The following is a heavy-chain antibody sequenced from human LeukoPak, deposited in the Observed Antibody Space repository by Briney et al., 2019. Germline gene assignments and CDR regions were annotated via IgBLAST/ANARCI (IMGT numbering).Heavy chain of an antibody. CDR2: ISSSGSTI. V-gene: IGHV3-48*03. Sequence: GGSLRLSCAASGFTFSSYEMNWIRQAPGKGLEWVSYISSSGSTIYYADSLKGRFTISRDNAKNSLYLQMNSLRAEDTAVYYCAELGITMIGGVWGKGTTVTISS. CDR3: AELGITMIGGV. CDR1: GFTFSSYE. D-gene: IGHD3-10*02. J-gene: IGHJ6*04.